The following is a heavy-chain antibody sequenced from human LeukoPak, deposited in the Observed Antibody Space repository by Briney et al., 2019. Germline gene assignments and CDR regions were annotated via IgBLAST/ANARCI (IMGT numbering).Heavy chain of an antibody. CDR2: ISSSGSTI. V-gene: IGHV3-48*03. J-gene: IGHJ4*02. CDR1: GFTFSSYE. D-gene: IGHD1-26*01. CDR3: ARRVGAITEFDY. Sequence: SGGSLRLSCAASGFTFSSYEMNWVRQAPGKGLEWVSYISSSGSTIYYADSVKGRFTISRDNAKNSLYLQMNSLRAEDTAVYYCARRVGAITEFDYWGQGTLVTVSS.